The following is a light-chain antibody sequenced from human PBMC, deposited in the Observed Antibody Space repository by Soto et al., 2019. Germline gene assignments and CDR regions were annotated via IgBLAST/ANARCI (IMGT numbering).Light chain of an antibody. J-gene: IGKJ1*01. CDR2: GVS. Sequence: EIVMTQSPATLSVSPGERATLSCRASQSVGSNLAWYQQKPGQAPRLLIYGVSTRATDIPARFSGSGSGTEFALTINSLQSEDSAVYFCQQFNVWHRTFGQGTKVDIK. CDR3: QQFNVWHRT. V-gene: IGKV3-15*01. CDR1: QSVGSN.